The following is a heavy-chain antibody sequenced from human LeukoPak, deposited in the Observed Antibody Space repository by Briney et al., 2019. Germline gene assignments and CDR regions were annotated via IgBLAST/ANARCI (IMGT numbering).Heavy chain of an antibody. V-gene: IGHV4-39*01. Sequence: SETLSLTCTVFGDSISSSGYSWGWFRQPPGRGLEWVASIDDSGSTYSNPSLRSRVTISVDTAKSKVSLTLRSVSGPDTAVYFCARHLPHGDGDKRGFEYWGQGTLVTVSS. J-gene: IGHJ4*02. D-gene: IGHD4-23*01. CDR1: GDSISSSGYS. CDR2: IDDSGST. CDR3: ARHLPHGDGDKRGFEY.